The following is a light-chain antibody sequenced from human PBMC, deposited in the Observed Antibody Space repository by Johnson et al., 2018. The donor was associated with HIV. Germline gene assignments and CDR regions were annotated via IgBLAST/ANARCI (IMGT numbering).Light chain of an antibody. CDR2: ESN. Sequence: QSVLTQPPSVSAAPGQKVTISCSGSSSNIGNNYVSWYQHLPGTAPKLLIYESNRRPSGIPNRFSASKPGTSATLHIPGLQAGDSADYYVGTWDSSRSAHYVFGTVTKITVV. J-gene: IGLJ1*01. CDR1: SSNIGNNY. V-gene: IGLV1-51*02. CDR3: GTWDSSRSAHYV.